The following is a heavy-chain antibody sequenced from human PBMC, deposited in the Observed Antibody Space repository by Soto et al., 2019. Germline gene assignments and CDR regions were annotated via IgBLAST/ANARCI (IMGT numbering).Heavy chain of an antibody. CDR2: IDPSDSYT. CDR3: ARQFQPGSRFDY. D-gene: IGHD1-26*01. CDR1: GYSFTSYW. Sequence: HGESLKISCKGSGYSFTSYWISWVRQVPGKGLEWMGRIDPSDSYTNYSPSFQGHVTISADKSISTAYLQWSSLKASDTAMYYCARQFQPGSRFDYWGQGTLVTV. V-gene: IGHV5-10-1*01. J-gene: IGHJ4*02.